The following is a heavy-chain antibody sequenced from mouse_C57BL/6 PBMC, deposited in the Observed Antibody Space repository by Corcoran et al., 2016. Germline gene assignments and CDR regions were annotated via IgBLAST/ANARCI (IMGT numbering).Heavy chain of an antibody. CDR3: ARSAYYYGSSYGYYYAMDY. CDR1: GYTFTDYY. D-gene: IGHD1-1*01. J-gene: IGHJ4*01. CDR2: INPNNGGT. V-gene: IGHV1-26*01. Sequence: EVQLQQSGPELVKPGASVKISCKASGYTFTDYYMNWVKQSHGKSLEWIGDINPNNGGTSYNQKFKGKATLTVDKSSSTAYMELRSLTSEDSAVYYCARSAYYYGSSYGYYYAMDYWGQGTSVTVSS.